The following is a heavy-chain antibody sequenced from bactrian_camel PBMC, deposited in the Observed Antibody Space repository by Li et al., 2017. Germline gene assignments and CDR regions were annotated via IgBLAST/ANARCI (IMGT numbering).Heavy chain of an antibody. CDR2: IDRDGSAT. Sequence: DVQLVESGGGLVQPGGSLRLSCAASGSNYRSMGWFRQRPGKEREGVAGIDRDGSATYYADFVEGRFAIVYDSVKKTVDLQMNSLKPEDTALYFCAADCPTTRA. V-gene: IGHV3S31*01. CDR1: GSNYRS. D-gene: IGHD3*01.